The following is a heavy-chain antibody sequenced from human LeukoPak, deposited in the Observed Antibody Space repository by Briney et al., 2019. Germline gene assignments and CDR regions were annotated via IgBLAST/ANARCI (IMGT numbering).Heavy chain of an antibody. Sequence: GGSLRLSCAASGFTFSNAWMSWVRQAPGKGLEWVGRIKSKIDAGTTDYVAPVKGRFTISRDDSKNTLYLQMNSLKIEDTAVYYCTTHGGYSSSPWTGGYWGQGTLVTVS. CDR3: TTHGGYSSSPWTGGY. CDR1: GFTFSNAW. D-gene: IGHD6-6*01. CDR2: IKSKIDAGTT. J-gene: IGHJ4*02. V-gene: IGHV3-15*01.